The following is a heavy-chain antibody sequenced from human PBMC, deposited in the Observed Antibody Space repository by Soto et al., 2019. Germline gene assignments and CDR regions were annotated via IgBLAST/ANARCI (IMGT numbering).Heavy chain of an antibody. J-gene: IGHJ6*03. CDR3: ARGGYYFDMDV. D-gene: IGHD1-26*01. CDR1: GGSVTISNW. V-gene: IGHV4-4*02. Sequence: QVQLQESGPGLVKPSGTLSLTCAVSGGSVTISNWWSWVRQTPGKGLEWIGQIHHSGSTNYNPSPTSRVTNTVDKSKNQFSLEMKSVTAADTAVYYCARGGYYFDMDVWGKGTTVTVSS. CDR2: IHHSGST.